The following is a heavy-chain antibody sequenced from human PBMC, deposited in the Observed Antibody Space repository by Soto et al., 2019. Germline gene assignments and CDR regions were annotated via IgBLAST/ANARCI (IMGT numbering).Heavy chain of an antibody. CDR3: ARECGRLSWFDP. Sequence: PGGSLRLSCAACGFTFISYSMNWVRQVAGKGLKWVSYISSSSSTIYYADSVKGRFTISRDNAKNSLYLRVNSLSDDVTGLYYRARECGRLSWFDPWGQGTLVTVSS. CDR2: ISSSSSTI. V-gene: IGHV3-48*02. J-gene: IGHJ5*02. CDR1: GFTFISYS. D-gene: IGHD1-26*01.